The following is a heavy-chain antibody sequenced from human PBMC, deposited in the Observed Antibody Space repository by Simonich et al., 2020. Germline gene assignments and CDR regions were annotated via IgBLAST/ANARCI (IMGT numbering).Heavy chain of an antibody. CDR2: IKQDGSEN. J-gene: IGHJ6*03. CDR3: ARDGLGTAYYYYMDV. V-gene: IGHV3-7*01. D-gene: IGHD7-27*01. CDR1: GFTFSRYW. Sequence: EVQLVESGGGLVQPGGSLRLSCAASGFTFSRYWMSWVRQAPGKGLEWVANIKQDGSENYYVDSVKGRFNNSRDNAKNSLYLKMNSLRAEDTAVDDCARDGLGTAYYYYMDVWGKGTKVTVSS.